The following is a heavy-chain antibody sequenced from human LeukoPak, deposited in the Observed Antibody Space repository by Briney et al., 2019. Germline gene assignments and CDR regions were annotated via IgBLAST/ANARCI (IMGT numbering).Heavy chain of an antibody. CDR3: ARHGTHYDSSGYPEDAFDI. J-gene: IGHJ3*02. Sequence: SETLSLTCTVSGGSISSYYWSWIRQPPGKGLEWIGYIYYSGSTNYNPSLKSRVTISVDTSKNQFSLKLSSVTAADTAVYYCARHGTHYDSSGYPEDAFDIWGQGTMVTVSS. D-gene: IGHD3-22*01. CDR1: GGSISSYY. CDR2: IYYSGST. V-gene: IGHV4-59*08.